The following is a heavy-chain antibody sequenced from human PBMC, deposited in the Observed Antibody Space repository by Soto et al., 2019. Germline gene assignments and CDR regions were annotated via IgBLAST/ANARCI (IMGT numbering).Heavy chain of an antibody. D-gene: IGHD3-22*01. J-gene: IGHJ4*02. CDR1: GFTFSSYS. V-gene: IGHV3-21*01. CDR2: ISSSSSYI. CDR3: ARDTTYYDSSGSLDY. Sequence: AGGSLRLSCAASGFTFSSYSMNWVRQAPGKGLEWVSSISSSSSYIYYADSVKGRFTISRDNAKNSLYLQMNSLRAEDTAVYYCARDTTYYDSSGSLDYWGQGTLVTVSS.